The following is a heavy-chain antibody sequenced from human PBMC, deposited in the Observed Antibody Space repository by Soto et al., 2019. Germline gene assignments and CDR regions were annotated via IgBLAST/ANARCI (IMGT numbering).Heavy chain of an antibody. CDR2: ISYDGSNK. CDR1: GFTFSSYG. J-gene: IGHJ6*02. Sequence: PGGSLRLSCAASGFTFSSYGMHWVRQAPGKGLEWVAVISYDGSNKYYADSVKGRFTISRDNSKNTLYLQMNSLRAEDTAVYYCAKNPEYYYDSSGSRYYYGMDVWGQGTTVTVSS. CDR3: AKNPEYYYDSSGSRYYYGMDV. D-gene: IGHD3-22*01. V-gene: IGHV3-30*18.